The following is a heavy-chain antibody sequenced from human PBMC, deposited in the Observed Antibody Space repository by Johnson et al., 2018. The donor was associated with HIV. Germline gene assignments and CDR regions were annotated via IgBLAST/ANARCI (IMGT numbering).Heavy chain of an antibody. CDR1: GFTFSRYW. Sequence: EVQLVESGGGLVQPGGSLRLSCAASGFTFSRYWMSWVRQAPGKGLEWVANIKQDGSEKYYVDPVKGRITISRDNDKNSLYLQMNSLRAEDTAVYYCARVQGKYNWNPGLDAFDIWGQGTVVTVSS. J-gene: IGHJ3*02. V-gene: IGHV3-7*01. CDR2: IKQDGSEK. D-gene: IGHD1-20*01. CDR3: ARVQGKYNWNPGLDAFDI.